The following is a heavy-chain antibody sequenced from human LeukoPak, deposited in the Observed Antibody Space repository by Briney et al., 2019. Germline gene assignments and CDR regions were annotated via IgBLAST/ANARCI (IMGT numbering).Heavy chain of an antibody. J-gene: IGHJ4*02. Sequence: ASVKVSCKASGYTFTSYGISWVRQAPGQGLEWMGGISAYNGYTNYAEKVQGRVTMTTDTSTSTAYMELRSLRSDDTAVYYCARAGRGYDYFDYWGQGTLVTVSS. CDR1: GYTFTSYG. CDR2: ISAYNGYT. D-gene: IGHD5-18*01. V-gene: IGHV1-18*01. CDR3: ARAGRGYDYFDY.